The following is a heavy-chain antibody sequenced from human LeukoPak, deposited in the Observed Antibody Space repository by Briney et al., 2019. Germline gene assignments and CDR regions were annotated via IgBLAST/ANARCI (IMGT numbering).Heavy chain of an antibody. Sequence: ASVKVSCKASGYTFTSKDINWVRQATGQGLEWMGWMNPNSGNRGYAQEFQGRVTMTRNTSISTAYMELSSLRSEDTAVYYCARTPEQGQLWLPPASYYFDYWGQGTLVTVSP. V-gene: IGHV1-8*01. CDR1: GYTFTSKD. D-gene: IGHD5-18*01. J-gene: IGHJ4*02. CDR3: ARTPEQGQLWLPPASYYFDY. CDR2: MNPNSGNR.